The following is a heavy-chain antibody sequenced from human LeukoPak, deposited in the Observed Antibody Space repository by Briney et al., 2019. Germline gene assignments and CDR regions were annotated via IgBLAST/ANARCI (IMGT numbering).Heavy chain of an antibody. V-gene: IGHV1-18*01. CDR1: GYTFTSYG. CDR2: ISAYNGNT. D-gene: IGHD6-13*01. J-gene: IGHJ3*02. CDR3: ARGKLGSSSWYGGDDAFDI. Sequence: ASVKVSCKASGYTFTSYGISWVRQAPGQGLEWMGWISAYNGNTNYAQKLQGRVTMTTDTSTSTAYMELSSLRSEDTAVYYCARGKLGSSSWYGGDDAFDIWGQGTMVTVSS.